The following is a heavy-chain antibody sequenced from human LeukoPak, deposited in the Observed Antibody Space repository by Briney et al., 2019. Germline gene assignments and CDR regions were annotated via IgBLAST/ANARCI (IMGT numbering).Heavy chain of an antibody. D-gene: IGHD3-3*01. CDR2: IIGSGGST. Sequence: GGSLRLSCAASGFTFSNYAISWVRQAPGKGLEWVSAIIGSGGSTYYADSLKGRFTISRDSSMETLYLQMNSLRAEDTDTYFCAKRLSFGVAIGDFDYWGQGTLVTVS. V-gene: IGHV3-23*01. J-gene: IGHJ4*02. CDR1: GFTFSNYA. CDR3: AKRLSFGVAIGDFDY.